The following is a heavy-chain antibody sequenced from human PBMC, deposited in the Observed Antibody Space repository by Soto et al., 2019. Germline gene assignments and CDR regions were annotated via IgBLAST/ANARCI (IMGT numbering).Heavy chain of an antibody. CDR3: VRDRGGGSGNYYISMGMDV. CDR2: IFSSGRT. V-gene: IGHV4-30-2*01. D-gene: IGHD3-10*01. Sequence: QLQESGSGLVKPSQTLSLTCTVSGGSISSGGYSWSWVRQPPGKGLEWIGYIFSSGRTSHNPSPKSRVTISMDRSKNQFSLKLTSVTAADMAIYYCVRDRGGGSGNYYISMGMDVWGRGTTVTVTS. CDR1: GGSISSGGYS. J-gene: IGHJ6*02.